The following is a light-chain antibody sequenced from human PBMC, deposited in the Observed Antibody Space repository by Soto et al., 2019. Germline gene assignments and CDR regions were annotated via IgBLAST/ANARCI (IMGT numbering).Light chain of an antibody. CDR2: DVS. CDR3: SSYTSSSTRV. V-gene: IGLV2-14*01. Sequence: QSALTQPASVSGSPGQSITISCTGTSSDVGGYNYVSWYQQHPGKAPKLMIYDVSNRPSGVSNRFSGSKSGNTASLTISGXXAXDXXDYYCSSYTSSSTRVFGGGTKLTVL. J-gene: IGLJ2*01. CDR1: SSDVGGYNY.